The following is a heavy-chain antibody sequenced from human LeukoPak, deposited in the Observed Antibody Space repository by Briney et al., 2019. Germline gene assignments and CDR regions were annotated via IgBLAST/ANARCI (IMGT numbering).Heavy chain of an antibody. J-gene: IGHJ4*02. V-gene: IGHV3-48*02. CDR2: ISTSSSKI. D-gene: IGHD2-21*02. Sequence: GGSLRLSCATSGFTFTSHSMNWVRQAPGKGLEWVSYISTSSSKIYYADSVKGRFTISRDNAKNSLYLQMNSLRDEDTAVYYCARSDCGGDCYLIDYWGQGTLVTVSS. CDR3: ARSDCGGDCYLIDY. CDR1: GFTFTSHS.